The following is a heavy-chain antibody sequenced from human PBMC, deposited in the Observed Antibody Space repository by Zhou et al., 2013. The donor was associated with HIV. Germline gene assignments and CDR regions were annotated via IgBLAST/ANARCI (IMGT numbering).Heavy chain of an antibody. V-gene: IGHV1-69*04. D-gene: IGHD5-12*01. CDR1: GDTFTNYD. CDR2: IIPILNLT. J-gene: IGHJ4*02. CDR3: ARVRDGYNSGEYYFDS. Sequence: QVHLVQSGTAVKKPGSSVKVSCKTSGDTFTNYDFTWVRRAPGQGLEWMGRIIPILNLTNNAQKFQGRLSITVDKSTTTVYMDLSSLRSDDTAVYYCARVRDGYNSGEYYFDSWGQGTLVTVSS.